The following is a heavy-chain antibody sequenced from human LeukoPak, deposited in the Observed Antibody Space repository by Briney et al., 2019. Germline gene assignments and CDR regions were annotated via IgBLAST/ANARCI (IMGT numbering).Heavy chain of an antibody. CDR2: IYYSGST. V-gene: IGHV4-59*01. J-gene: IGHJ6*03. Sequence: SETLSLTCTVSGGSISSYYWSWIRQPPGKGLEWIGYIYYSGSTNYNPSLKSRATISVDTSKNQFSLKLSSVTAADTAVYYCARGERWLQLGYMDVWGKGTTVTVSS. CDR3: ARGERWLQLGYMDV. D-gene: IGHD5-24*01. CDR1: GGSISSYY.